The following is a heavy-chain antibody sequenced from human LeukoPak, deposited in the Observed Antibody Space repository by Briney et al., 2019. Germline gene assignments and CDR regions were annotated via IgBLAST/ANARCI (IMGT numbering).Heavy chain of an antibody. D-gene: IGHD3-22*01. CDR3: ATLDYYDSSAYYSDY. J-gene: IGHJ4*02. Sequence: ASVKVSCKASGYTFTGYYMHWVRQAPGQGLEWMGWINPYSGGTNYAQKLQGRVTMTRDTSISTAYMELSRLRSDDTAVYYCATLDYYDSSAYYSDYWGQGTLVTVSS. CDR1: GYTFTGYY. V-gene: IGHV1-2*02. CDR2: INPYSGGT.